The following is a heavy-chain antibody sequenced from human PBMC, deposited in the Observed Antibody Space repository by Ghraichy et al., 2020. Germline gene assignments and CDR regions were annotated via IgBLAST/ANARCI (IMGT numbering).Heavy chain of an antibody. CDR2: IYYSGST. CDR1: GGSISSYY. D-gene: IGHD3-22*01. CDR3: ARAHDSSGYYHYFDY. V-gene: IGHV4-59*01. J-gene: IGHJ4*02. Sequence: SETLSLTCTVSGGSISSYYWSWIRQPPGKGLEWIGYIYYSGSTNYNPSLKSRVTISVDTSKNQFSLKLSSVTAADTAVYYCARAHDSSGYYHYFDYWGQGTLVTVSS.